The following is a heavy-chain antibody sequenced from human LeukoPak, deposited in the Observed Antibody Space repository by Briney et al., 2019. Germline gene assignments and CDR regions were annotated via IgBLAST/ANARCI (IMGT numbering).Heavy chain of an antibody. Sequence: PSETLSLTCTVSGYSISSGYYWGWIRQPPGKGLEWIGSIYHSGSTYYNPSLKSRVTISVDTSKNQFSLKLSSVTAADTAVYYCARAPYYYDSSGYYEINNWFDPWGQGTLVTVSS. V-gene: IGHV4-38-2*02. CDR1: GYSISSGYY. J-gene: IGHJ5*02. CDR3: ARAPYYYDSSGYYEINNWFDP. CDR2: IYHSGST. D-gene: IGHD3-22*01.